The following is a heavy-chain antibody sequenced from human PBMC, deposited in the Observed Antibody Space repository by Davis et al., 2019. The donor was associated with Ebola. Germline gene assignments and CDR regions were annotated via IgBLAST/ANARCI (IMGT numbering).Heavy chain of an antibody. D-gene: IGHD3-3*01. CDR2: INHSGRT. J-gene: IGHJ5*02. CDR3: ARQGWSGYSLRHCLDP. Sequence: MPSETLSLTCAVYGGSFSGYYWSWIRQPPGKGLEWIGEINHSGRTNYNPSLKSRVTISVDTSKNQFSLKLSSVTAADTAVYYCARQGWSGYSLRHCLDPWGRGTLVTVSS. CDR1: GGSFSGYY. V-gene: IGHV4-34*01.